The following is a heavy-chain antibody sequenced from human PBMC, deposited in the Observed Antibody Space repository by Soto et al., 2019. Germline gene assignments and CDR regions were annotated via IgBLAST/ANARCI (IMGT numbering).Heavy chain of an antibody. D-gene: IGHD5-12*01. CDR3: ARDRDGYNQIDY. J-gene: IGHJ4*02. Sequence: SETLSLTCTVSGGSISSGDYYWSWIRQPPGKGLEWIGYIYYSGSTYYNPSLKSRVTISVDTSKNQFSLKLSSVTAADTAVYYCARDRDGYNQIDYWGQETLVTVSS. V-gene: IGHV4-30-4*01. CDR1: GGSISSGDYY. CDR2: IYYSGST.